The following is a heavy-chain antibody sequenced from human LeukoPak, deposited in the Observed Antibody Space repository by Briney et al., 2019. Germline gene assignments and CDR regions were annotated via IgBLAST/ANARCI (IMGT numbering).Heavy chain of an antibody. Sequence: GGSLRLSCAASGFTFSSYAMSWVRQAPGKGREWVSVISGSGGSTYYADSVKGRFTISRDNSKNTLYLQMNSLTAEDTAIYYCAKATGTLGNWGQGTLVTVSS. CDR1: GFTFSSYA. CDR3: AKATGTLGN. CDR2: ISGSGGST. V-gene: IGHV3-23*01. J-gene: IGHJ4*02. D-gene: IGHD1-1*01.